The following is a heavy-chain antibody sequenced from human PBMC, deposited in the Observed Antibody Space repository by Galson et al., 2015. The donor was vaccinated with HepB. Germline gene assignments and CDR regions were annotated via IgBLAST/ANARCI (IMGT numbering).Heavy chain of an antibody. D-gene: IGHD1-14*01. Sequence: SLRLSCAASGLTFNYAWMSWVRQAPGKGPEWIARIKSKTSGETTEYAAPVAGRFMISRDDSKNTVYLEMNSLKIEDTAVYYCATLYRGDPWGQGTLVTVFS. J-gene: IGHJ5*02. V-gene: IGHV3-15*01. CDR3: ATLYRGDP. CDR2: IKSKTSGETT. CDR1: GLTFNYAW.